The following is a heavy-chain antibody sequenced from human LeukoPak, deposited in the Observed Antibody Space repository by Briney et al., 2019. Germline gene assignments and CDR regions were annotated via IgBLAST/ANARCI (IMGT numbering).Heavy chain of an antibody. V-gene: IGHV1-2*02. CDR2: INPNSGGT. D-gene: IGHD2-2*01. Sequence: ASVKVSCKASGYTFTGYYMHWVRQAPGRGLEWMGWINPNSGGTNYAQKFQGRVTMTRDTSISTAYMELSRLRSDDTAVYYCARGKNVVVPAARNWFDPWGQGTLVTVSS. J-gene: IGHJ5*02. CDR3: ARGKNVVVPAARNWFDP. CDR1: GYTFTGYY.